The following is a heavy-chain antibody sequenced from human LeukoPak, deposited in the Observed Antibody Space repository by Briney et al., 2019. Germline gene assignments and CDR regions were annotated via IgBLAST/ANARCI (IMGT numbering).Heavy chain of an antibody. CDR1: GGSISSSSYY. CDR3: ASFVSSGYSGDYFQH. Sequence: SSETLSLTCTVSGGSISSSSYYWGWIRQPPGKGLEWIGSIYYSGSTYYNPSLKSRVTISVDTSKNQFSLKLSSVTAADTAVYYCASFVSSGYSGDYFQHWGQGTLVTVSS. V-gene: IGHV4-39*07. CDR2: IYYSGST. J-gene: IGHJ1*01. D-gene: IGHD3-22*01.